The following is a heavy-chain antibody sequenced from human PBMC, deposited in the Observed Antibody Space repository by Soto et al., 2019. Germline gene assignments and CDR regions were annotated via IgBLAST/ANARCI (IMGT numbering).Heavy chain of an antibody. J-gene: IGHJ4*02. CDR1: GYTFTSYG. D-gene: IGHD6-19*01. CDR3: ARNDRYSSGWWDFDD. CDR2: ISAYNGNT. Sequence: QVQLVQSGAAVKKPGASVKVSCKASGYTFTSYGSSLVRQSPGQVLEWMGWISAYNGNTNYAQKLQGRVTMTTDTSTSTAYMELGSLRSDDTAVYYCARNDRYSSGWWDFDDWGQGTLVTVSS. V-gene: IGHV1-18*01.